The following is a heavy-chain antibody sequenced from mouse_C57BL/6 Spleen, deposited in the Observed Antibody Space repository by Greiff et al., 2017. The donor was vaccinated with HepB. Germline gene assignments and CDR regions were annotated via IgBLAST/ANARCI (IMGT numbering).Heavy chain of an antibody. CDR1: GYTFTDYY. CDR2: INPNNGGT. J-gene: IGHJ1*03. CDR3: ARIGWELWYFDV. V-gene: IGHV1-26*01. Sequence: EVQLQQSGPELVKPGASVKISCKASGYTFTDYYMNWVKQSHGKSLEWIGDINPNNGGTSYNQKFKGKATLTVDKSSSTAYMELRSLTSEDSAVYYCARIGWELWYFDVWGTGTTVTVSS. D-gene: IGHD4-1*01.